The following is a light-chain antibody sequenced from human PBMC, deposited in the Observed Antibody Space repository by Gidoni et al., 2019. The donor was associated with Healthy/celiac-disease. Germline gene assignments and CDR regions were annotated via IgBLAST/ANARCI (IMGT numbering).Light chain of an antibody. CDR2: DAS. CDR3: QQYDNLPLT. Sequence: DIQMTQSPSSLSASVGDRVTITCQARQDISNYLNWYQQKPGKAPKLLIYDASNLETGVPSRFSGSVSGTDFTFTISSLHPEDIATYYCQQYDNLPLTFGGGTKVEIK. CDR1: QDISNY. V-gene: IGKV1-33*01. J-gene: IGKJ4*01.